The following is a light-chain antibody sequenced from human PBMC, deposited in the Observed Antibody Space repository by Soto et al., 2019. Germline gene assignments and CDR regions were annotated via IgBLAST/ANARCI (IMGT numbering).Light chain of an antibody. Sequence: EIVMTQSPVTLSVSPGERATLSCRASQSVSSNLAWHQQKPGQAPSLLIYGAFTRATGIPARFSGTGSGTEFTLTISSLQSEDFALYYCQQYNDWPLTFGQGTKVDI. CDR2: GAF. J-gene: IGKJ1*01. CDR3: QQYNDWPLT. V-gene: IGKV3-15*01. CDR1: QSVSSN.